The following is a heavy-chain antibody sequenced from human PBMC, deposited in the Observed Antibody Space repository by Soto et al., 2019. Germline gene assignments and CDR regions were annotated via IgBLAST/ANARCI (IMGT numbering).Heavy chain of an antibody. J-gene: IGHJ5*02. Sequence: QVQLVQSGAEVKKPGASVKVSCKASGYTFTSYAMHWVRQAPGQRLEWMGWINAGNGNTKYSQKFQGRVTITRDTSASTAYMELSSLRSEDTAVYYCARGAVVPARRWANWFDPWGQGTLVTVSS. V-gene: IGHV1-3*01. CDR2: INAGNGNT. CDR1: GYTFTSYA. D-gene: IGHD2-2*01. CDR3: ARGAVVPARRWANWFDP.